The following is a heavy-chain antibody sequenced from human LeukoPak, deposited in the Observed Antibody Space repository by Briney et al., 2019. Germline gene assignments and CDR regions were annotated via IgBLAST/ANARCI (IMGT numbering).Heavy chain of an antibody. V-gene: IGHV4-34*01. Sequence: PSETLSLTCTVPGGXISSYYWSWIRQPPGKGLEWIGQINHSGSTNYNPSIKSRVTISVDTSKNQFSLKLSSVTAADTAVYYCARGDHPGWFDPWGQGTLVTVSS. D-gene: IGHD1-14*01. CDR1: GGXISSYY. J-gene: IGHJ5*02. CDR3: ARGDHPGWFDP. CDR2: INHSGST.